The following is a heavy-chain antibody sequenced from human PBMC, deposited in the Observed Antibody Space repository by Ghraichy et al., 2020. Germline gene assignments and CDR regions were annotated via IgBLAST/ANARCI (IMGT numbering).Heavy chain of an antibody. V-gene: IGHV4-34*01. J-gene: IGHJ6*02. D-gene: IGHD7-27*01. Sequence: SQTLSLTCAVYGGSFSGYYWSWIRQPPGKGLEWIGEINHSGSTNYNPSLKSRVTISVDTSKNQFSLKLSSVTAADTAVYYCARAGYYYYGMDVWGQGTTVTVSS. CDR3: ARAGYYYYGMDV. CDR2: INHSGST. CDR1: GGSFSGYY.